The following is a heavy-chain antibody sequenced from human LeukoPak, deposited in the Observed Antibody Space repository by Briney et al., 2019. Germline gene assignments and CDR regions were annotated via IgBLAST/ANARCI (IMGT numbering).Heavy chain of an antibody. CDR2: IYPGDSDT. CDR3: TRLIGSGWYFDY. V-gene: IGHV5-51*01. CDR1: RYSFTDYW. J-gene: IGHJ4*02. D-gene: IGHD3-10*01. Sequence: GESLKIPCKGSRYSFTDYWIGWVRQMPGKGLEWVAIIYPGDSDTKYSPSFQGQVTISAERSISTVYLQRSSLQASDTAMYYCTRLIGSGWYFDYWGQGTLVTVSS.